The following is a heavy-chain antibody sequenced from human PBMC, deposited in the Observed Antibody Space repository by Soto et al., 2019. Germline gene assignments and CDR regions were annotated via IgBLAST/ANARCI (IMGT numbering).Heavy chain of an antibody. D-gene: IGHD5-18*01. J-gene: IGHJ4*02. Sequence: QITLKESGPPLVKPTQTLTLTCTFSGFSLSTSGVNVGWIRQPPGKALKWLALIYWDDAKRYSPSLKNRLTITKDTSKNQVVLTMTNIDPVDTATYYCAHRRRGYSYGYYFDYWGQGTLVTVSS. CDR3: AHRRRGYSYGYYFDY. V-gene: IGHV2-5*02. CDR2: IYWDDAK. CDR1: GFSLSTSGVN.